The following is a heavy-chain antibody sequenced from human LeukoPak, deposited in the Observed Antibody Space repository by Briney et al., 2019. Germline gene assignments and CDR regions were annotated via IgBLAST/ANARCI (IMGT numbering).Heavy chain of an antibody. CDR3: TREGPPGSHSFYFDF. V-gene: IGHV1-46*01. CDR1: GYSFINYF. CDR2: IIPGGGTT. J-gene: IGHJ4*02. Sequence: ASVKVSCEASGYSFINYFIHFVRQAPGQGLEWKGGIIPGGGTTAFSQKFQDRLTLTRDTSTSTVYMEMNSLRSEDTAFYYCTREGPPGSHSFYFDFWGQGTLVTVSS. D-gene: IGHD3-16*02.